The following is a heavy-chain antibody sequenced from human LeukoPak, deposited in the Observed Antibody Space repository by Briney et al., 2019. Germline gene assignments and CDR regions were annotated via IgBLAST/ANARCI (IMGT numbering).Heavy chain of an antibody. V-gene: IGHV3-23*01. Sequence: GGSLRLSCAASGFTFSSYAMSWVRQAPGKGLEWVSAITSGGSTYYADSVEGRFTISRDNSKNTLYLQMNSLRAEDTAVYYCANTPEGACSGGSCHPDLGQGTLVTVSS. CDR2: ITSGGST. D-gene: IGHD2-15*01. CDR1: GFTFSSYA. J-gene: IGHJ4*02. CDR3: ANTPEGACSGGSCHPD.